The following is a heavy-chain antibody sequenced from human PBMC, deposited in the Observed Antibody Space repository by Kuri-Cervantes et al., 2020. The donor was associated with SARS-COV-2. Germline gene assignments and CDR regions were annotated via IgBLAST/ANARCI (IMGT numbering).Heavy chain of an antibody. CDR1: GFTFSSYS. Sequence: GESLKISCAASGFTFSSYSMNWVRQAPGKGLEWVAVIWYDGSNKYYADSVKGRFTISRDNSKNTLYLQMNSLRAEDTAVYYCARDKFSLGYSYGPVFDYWGQGTLVTVSS. J-gene: IGHJ4*02. V-gene: IGHV3-33*08. D-gene: IGHD5-18*01. CDR2: IWYDGSNK. CDR3: ARDKFSLGYSYGPVFDY.